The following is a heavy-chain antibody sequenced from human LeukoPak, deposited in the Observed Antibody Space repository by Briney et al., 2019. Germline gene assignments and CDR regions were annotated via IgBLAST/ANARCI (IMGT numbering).Heavy chain of an antibody. Sequence: PSETLSLTCSVSGGSISSSAHYWGWIRQPPGKRLEWIGSIYYSGSTYYNPSLKSRVTISVDTSKNQFSLKLTSVTAADTAVYYCATTTIRLGYWGQGTLVTVSS. CDR1: GGSISSSAHY. D-gene: IGHD1-26*01. V-gene: IGHV4-39*07. J-gene: IGHJ4*02. CDR2: IYYSGST. CDR3: ATTTIRLGY.